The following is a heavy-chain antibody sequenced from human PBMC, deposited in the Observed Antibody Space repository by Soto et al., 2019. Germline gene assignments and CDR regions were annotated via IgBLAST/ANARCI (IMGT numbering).Heavy chain of an antibody. CDR1: GYTFTNFG. Sequence: QVQLVQSGAEVKKPGASVKVSCKASGYTFTNFGISWVRQAPGQGLEWMGWISAYNGNTNYPQKFQGRVTMTTDTSTITAYMEVRSLRFDDTAVYDCARGGTLIDYGGQGTLVTVSS. CDR2: ISAYNGNT. J-gene: IGHJ4*02. CDR3: ARGGTLIDY. V-gene: IGHV1-18*01. D-gene: IGHD3-16*01.